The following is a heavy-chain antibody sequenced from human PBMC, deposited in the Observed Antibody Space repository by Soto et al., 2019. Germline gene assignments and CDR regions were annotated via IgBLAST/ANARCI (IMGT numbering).Heavy chain of an antibody. Sequence: QVQLVQSGAEVKKPESSVRVSCKASGGTFNSYAITWVRQAPGQGLEWMGGTIPMFGTTNYAEKFQGRVTITADESTNTAYKELSSLRSEDTAVYYCTRCGIRYHSIGYYLGIDGMDVWGLGTTVIVSS. CDR1: GGTFNSYA. CDR2: TIPMFGTT. J-gene: IGHJ6*02. CDR3: TRCGIRYHSIGYYLGIDGMDV. V-gene: IGHV1-69*12. D-gene: IGHD3-22*01.